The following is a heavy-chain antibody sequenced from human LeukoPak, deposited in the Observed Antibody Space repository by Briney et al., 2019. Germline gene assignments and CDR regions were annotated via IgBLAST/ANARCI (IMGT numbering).Heavy chain of an antibody. CDR2: ISYSGST. J-gene: IGHJ4*02. CDR1: GDSISSYH. Sequence: SETLSLTCTVSGDSISSYHWSWIRQPPGKGLEWIGYISYSGSTNYNPSLKSRVAISVDTSKNQFSLKLSSVTAADTAVYYCARVGRGDHTWGSYYYDHWGQGTLVTVSS. CDR3: ARVGRGDHTWGSYYYDH. V-gene: IGHV4-59*01. D-gene: IGHD3-16*01.